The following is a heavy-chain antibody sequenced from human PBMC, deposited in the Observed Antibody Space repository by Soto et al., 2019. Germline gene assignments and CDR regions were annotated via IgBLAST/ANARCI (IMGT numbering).Heavy chain of an antibody. CDR2: IYYSGST. CDR1: GGSVISGSYY. CDR3: ARVDASMITFGGVIPLFDY. D-gene: IGHD3-16*02. Sequence: SETLSLTCTVSGGSVISGSYYWIWIRQPPGKGLEWIGYIYYSGSTNYNPSLKSRVTISVDTSKNQFSLKLSSVTAADTAVYYCARVDASMITFGGVIPLFDYWGQGTLVTVSS. J-gene: IGHJ4*02. V-gene: IGHV4-61*01.